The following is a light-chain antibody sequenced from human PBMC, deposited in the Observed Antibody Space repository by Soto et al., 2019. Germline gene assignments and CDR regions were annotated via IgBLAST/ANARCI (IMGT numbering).Light chain of an antibody. CDR3: QQDGGSYT. CDR2: GAS. V-gene: IGKV3-20*01. J-gene: IGKJ2*01. Sequence: ENVLTQSPGTLSLSPGDTATLSCRASQTIVNSYLAWYQQKPGQAPRLILYGASSRATGIPDRFSGGGSGTGFTLTITRLEPEYFAVYYCQQDGGSYTVGQGTKLEMK. CDR1: QTIVNSY.